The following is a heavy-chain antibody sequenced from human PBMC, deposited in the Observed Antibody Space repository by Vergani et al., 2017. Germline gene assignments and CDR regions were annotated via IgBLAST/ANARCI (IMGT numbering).Heavy chain of an antibody. Sequence: EVQLVESGGGLVQPGGSLRLSCAASGFTFSSYEMNWVRQAPGKGLEWVSYISSSGSTIYYADSVKGRFTISRDNAKNSLYLQMNSLRAEDTAVYYCACWGIVGASNRDYWGQGTLVTVSS. CDR2: ISSSGSTI. V-gene: IGHV3-48*03. CDR3: ACWGIVGASNRDY. D-gene: IGHD1-26*01. J-gene: IGHJ4*02. CDR1: GFTFSSYE.